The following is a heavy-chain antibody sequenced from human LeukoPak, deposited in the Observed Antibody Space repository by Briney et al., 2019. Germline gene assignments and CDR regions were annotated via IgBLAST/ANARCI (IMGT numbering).Heavy chain of an antibody. CDR1: GFTFSSYG. D-gene: IGHD5-24*01. Sequence: GGSLRLSCAASGFTFSSYGMSWVRQAPGKGLEWVSGISDSGGTTYYADSVKGRFTISRDNTKNTLYLQMNSLTAEDTAVYYCAIDPREGWLQSPYWGQGALLTVSS. CDR3: AIDPREGWLQSPY. J-gene: IGHJ4*02. CDR2: ISDSGGTT. V-gene: IGHV3-23*01.